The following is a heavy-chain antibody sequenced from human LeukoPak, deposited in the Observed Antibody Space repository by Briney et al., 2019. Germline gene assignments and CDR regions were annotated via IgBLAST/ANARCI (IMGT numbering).Heavy chain of an antibody. CDR3: ARDYGGNSGFDP. V-gene: IGHV4-30-4*01. CDR1: GGSISSGDYY. Sequence: SETLSLTCTVSGGSISSGDYYWSWIGQPPGKGLEWIGYIYYSGSTYYNPSLKSRVTISVDTSKNQFSLKLSSVTAADTAVYYCARDYGGNSGFDPWGQGTLVTVSS. CDR2: IYYSGST. D-gene: IGHD4-23*01. J-gene: IGHJ5*02.